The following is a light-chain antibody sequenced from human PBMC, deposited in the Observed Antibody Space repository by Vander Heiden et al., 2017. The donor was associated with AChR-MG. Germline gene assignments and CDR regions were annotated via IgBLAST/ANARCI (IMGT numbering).Light chain of an antibody. J-gene: IGLJ2*01. CDR2: GNS. CDR3: QSYDSSLSGFVV. V-gene: IGLV1-40*01. Sequence: QSVLTQPPSVSGAPGQRVPIPCTGSSSNIGAGYDVHWYQQLPGTAPKLLIYGNSNRPSGGPDRFSGSKSGTSASLAITGLQAEDEADYYCQSYDSSLSGFVVFGGGTKLTVL. CDR1: SSNIGAGYD.